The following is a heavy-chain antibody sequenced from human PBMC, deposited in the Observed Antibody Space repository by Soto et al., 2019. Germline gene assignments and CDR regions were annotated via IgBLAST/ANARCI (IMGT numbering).Heavy chain of an antibody. D-gene: IGHD2-15*01. CDR2: IVVGSGNT. J-gene: IGHJ6*02. CDR1: GFTFTSSA. Sequence: SVKVSCKASGFTFTSSAMQWVRQARGQRLEWIGWIVVGSGNTNYAQKFQERVTITRDMSTSTAYMELSSLRSEDTAVYYCAAFGYCSGGSCYSGNYYYGMDVWGQGTTVTVSS. V-gene: IGHV1-58*02. CDR3: AAFGYCSGGSCYSGNYYYGMDV.